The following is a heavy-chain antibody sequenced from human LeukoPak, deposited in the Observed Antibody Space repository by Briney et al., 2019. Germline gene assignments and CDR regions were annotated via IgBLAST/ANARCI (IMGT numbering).Heavy chain of an antibody. Sequence: EEPLKISCKGPGYSFTSHWIAWVRQMPGKGLEWLGIIYPGDSDARNSSSFQVQGTISADKYISTAYLQRSRLKASDTDMYYCARFHYYSSGSDNWFDPWGQGTPVTVSS. V-gene: IGHV5-51*01. CDR2: IYPGDSDA. J-gene: IGHJ5*02. D-gene: IGHD3-10*01. CDR3: ARFHYYSSGSDNWFDP. CDR1: GYSFTSHW.